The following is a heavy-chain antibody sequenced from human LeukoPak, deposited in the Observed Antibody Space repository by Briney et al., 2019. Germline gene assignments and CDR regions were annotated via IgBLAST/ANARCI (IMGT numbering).Heavy chain of an antibody. V-gene: IGHV4-39*01. CDR3: ARPSGVVVITSAFDI. CDR1: GGSISSSSYY. Sequence: SETLSLTCTVSGGSISSSSYYWGWIRQPPGKGLEWIGSIYYSASTYYNPSLKSRVTISVDTSKNQFSLKLSSVTAADTAVYYCARPSGVVVITSAFDIWGQGTMVTVSS. J-gene: IGHJ3*02. D-gene: IGHD3-22*01. CDR2: IYYSAST.